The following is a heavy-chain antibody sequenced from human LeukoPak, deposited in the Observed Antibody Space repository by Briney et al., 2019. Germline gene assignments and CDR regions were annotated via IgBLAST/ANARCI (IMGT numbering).Heavy chain of an antibody. J-gene: IGHJ4*02. CDR2: IYYSGST. Sequence: SETLSLTCTVSGGSISSYYWSWIRQPPGKGLKWIGYIYYSGSTNYNPSLKSRVTISVDTSKNQFSLKLSSVTAADTAVYYCAGRTGTLDYWGQGTLVTVSS. D-gene: IGHD1-7*01. V-gene: IGHV4-59*08. CDR3: AGRTGTLDY. CDR1: GGSISSYY.